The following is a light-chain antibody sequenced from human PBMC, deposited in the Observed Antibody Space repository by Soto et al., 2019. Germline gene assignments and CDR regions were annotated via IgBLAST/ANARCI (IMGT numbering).Light chain of an antibody. CDR2: AAF. CDR3: QQSYVTPPT. Sequence: DIQMTQSPSSLSASVGDRVTITCRASQSIGSSLNWYQQKPGKAPNLLIYAAFGLQSGVPSRFSGSGSGTDFTLTISSLQPEDFATYYCQQSYVTPPTFGGGTKVEIK. CDR1: QSIGSS. J-gene: IGKJ4*01. V-gene: IGKV1-39*01.